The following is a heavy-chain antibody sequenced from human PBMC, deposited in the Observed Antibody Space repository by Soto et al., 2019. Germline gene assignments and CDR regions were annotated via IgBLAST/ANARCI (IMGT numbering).Heavy chain of an antibody. CDR3: ARGRGSGNYYYYMDV. Sequence: ASVKVSCKASGYTFASYDSNWVRQATGQGLEWMGRMNPNSGNTGYAQKFQGRVTMTRNTSISTAYMELSSLRSEDTAVYYCARGRGSGNYYYYMDVWGKGTTLTVSS. J-gene: IGHJ6*03. D-gene: IGHD3-10*01. CDR1: GYTFASYD. CDR2: MNPNSGNT. V-gene: IGHV1-8*01.